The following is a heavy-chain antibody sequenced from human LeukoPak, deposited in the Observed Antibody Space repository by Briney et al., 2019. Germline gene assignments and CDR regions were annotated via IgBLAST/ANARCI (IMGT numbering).Heavy chain of an antibody. CDR2: ISYDGSNK. Sequence: PGRSLRLSCAASGFTFSSYGMHWVRQAPGKGLEWVAVISYDGSNKYYADSVKGRFTISRDNSKNTLYLQMNSLRAEDTAVYYCARDPTSRFLEWLLDGGDYFDYWGQGTLVTVSS. D-gene: IGHD3-3*01. V-gene: IGHV3-30*03. CDR1: GFTFSSYG. J-gene: IGHJ4*02. CDR3: ARDPTSRFLEWLLDGGDYFDY.